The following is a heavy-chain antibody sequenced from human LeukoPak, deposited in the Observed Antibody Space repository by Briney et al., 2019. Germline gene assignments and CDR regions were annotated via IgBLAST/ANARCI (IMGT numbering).Heavy chain of an antibody. CDR2: ISSSGNYI. J-gene: IGHJ3*02. V-gene: IGHV3-21*04. CDR1: GFAISTYN. Sequence: GGSLRLSCAASGFAISTYNMNWVRQAPGKGLEWVSSISSSGNYIFYLDSLKGRFTISRDNAKNSLYLQMNSLRAEDTAVYYCARLGVDAFDIWGQGTMVTVSS. CDR3: ARLGVDAFDI.